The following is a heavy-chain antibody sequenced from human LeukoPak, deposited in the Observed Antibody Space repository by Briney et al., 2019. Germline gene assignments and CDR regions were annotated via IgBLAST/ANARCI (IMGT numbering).Heavy chain of an antibody. CDR1: GFTFSSYA. Sequence: GGSLRLSCAASGFTFSSYAMSWVRQAPGKGLEWVSAISGSGGSTYYADSVKGRFTISRDNSKNTLYLQMNSLRAEYTAVYYCAKNLHCSSTSCYVRGGDYYYYYGMDVWGQGTTVTVSS. V-gene: IGHV3-23*01. J-gene: IGHJ6*02. CDR3: AKNLHCSSTSCYVRGGDYYYYYGMDV. CDR2: ISGSGGST. D-gene: IGHD2-2*01.